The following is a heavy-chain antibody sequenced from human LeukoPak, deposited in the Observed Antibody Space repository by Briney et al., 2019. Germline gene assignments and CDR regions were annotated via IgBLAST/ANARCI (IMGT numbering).Heavy chain of an antibody. V-gene: IGHV4-34*01. CDR1: GGSFSGYY. J-gene: IGHJ1*01. CDR3: ARRGAARRFQH. CDR2: INHSGST. Sequence: PSETLSLTCAVYGGSFSGYYWSWIRQPPGKGLEWIGEINHSGSTNYNPSLKSRVTISVDTSKNQFSLKLSSVTAADTAVYYCARRGAARRFQHWGQGTLVTVSS. D-gene: IGHD6-6*01.